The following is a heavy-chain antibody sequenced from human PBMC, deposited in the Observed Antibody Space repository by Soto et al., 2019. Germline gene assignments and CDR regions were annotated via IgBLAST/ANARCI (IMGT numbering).Heavy chain of an antibody. CDR3: VKQSGSGSYFNVGSGGHFDY. V-gene: IGHV1-69*02. Sequence: SVKVSCKASGGTFSTYTITWVRQAPGQGLEWMGRIIPIIGIINYAQKFQGRVTITADKFTGTAYMELTSLRAEDTAVYYCVKQSGSGSYFNVGSGGHFDYWGQGTLVTVSS. CDR2: IIPIIGII. CDR1: GGTFSTYT. D-gene: IGHD3-10*01. J-gene: IGHJ4*02.